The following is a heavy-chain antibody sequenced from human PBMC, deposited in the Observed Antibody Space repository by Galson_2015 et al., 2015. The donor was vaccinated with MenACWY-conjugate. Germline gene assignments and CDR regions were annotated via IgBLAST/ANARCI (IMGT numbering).Heavy chain of an antibody. CDR1: GSTFSRND. Sequence: SLRLSCAASGSTFSRNDMHWVRQAVGQGLEWVSAVAPAGDTYYSGSVKGRFTISRENAKNSLYLQMNSLRVGDTAMYHCARTYYYASGSFYGWFFDLWGRGTLVTVSS. J-gene: IGHJ2*01. CDR3: ARTYYYASGSFYGWFFDL. V-gene: IGHV3-13*04. CDR2: VAPAGDT. D-gene: IGHD3-10*01.